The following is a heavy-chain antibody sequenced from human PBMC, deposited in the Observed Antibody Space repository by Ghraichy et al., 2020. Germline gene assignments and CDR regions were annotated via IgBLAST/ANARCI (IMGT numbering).Heavy chain of an antibody. D-gene: IGHD2-15*01. V-gene: IGHV3-21*01. CDR1: GFTFSSYS. CDR2: ISSSSSYI. CDR3: ARDRDVVVVAATEGFDY. J-gene: IGHJ4*02. Sequence: GGSLRLSCAASGFTFSSYSMNWVRQAPGKGLEWVSSISSSSSYIYYADSVKGRFTISRDNAKNSLYLQMNSLRAEDTAVYYCARDRDVVVVAATEGFDYWGQGTLVTVSS.